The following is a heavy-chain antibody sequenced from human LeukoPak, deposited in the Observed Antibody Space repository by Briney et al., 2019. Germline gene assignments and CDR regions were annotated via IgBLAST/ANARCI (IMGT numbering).Heavy chain of an antibody. CDR3: ARDYGGSSGWFDP. Sequence: ASVKVSCKASGGTFSSYAINWVRQATGQGLEWMGWMSPNSDNTGYAQKLQGRVTFTRDTSISTAYMGLRSLTSEDTAVYYCARDYGGSSGWFDPWGQGTLVTVSS. V-gene: IGHV1-8*02. J-gene: IGHJ5*02. D-gene: IGHD4-23*01. CDR2: MSPNSDNT. CDR1: GGTFSSYA.